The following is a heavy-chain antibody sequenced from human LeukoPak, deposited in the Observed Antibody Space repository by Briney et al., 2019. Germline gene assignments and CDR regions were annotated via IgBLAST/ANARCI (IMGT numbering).Heavy chain of an antibody. CDR3: ARHLFGSGYYPDY. CDR1: GGSFSGYY. J-gene: IGHJ4*02. V-gene: IGHV4-34*01. Sequence: MSSETLSLTCAVYGGSFSGYYWSWIRQPPGKGLEWIGEINHSGSTNYNPSLKSRVTISVDTSKNQFSLKLTSVTATDTAVYYCARHLFGSGYYPDYWGQGTLVTVSS. D-gene: IGHD3-22*01. CDR2: INHSGST.